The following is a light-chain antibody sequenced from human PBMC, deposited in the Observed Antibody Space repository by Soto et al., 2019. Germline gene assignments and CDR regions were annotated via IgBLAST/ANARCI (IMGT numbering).Light chain of an antibody. V-gene: IGKV1-9*01. J-gene: IGKJ4*02. Sequence: IQFTQSPSSLSASVGDRVTITCRASQGINSFFAWYQQKPGKAPKLLIYAASTLQSGVPSRFSGSGSGTDFTLTISSLQTEDFATYYCQQLERYPSTCGGGTKVDIK. CDR2: AAS. CDR3: QQLERYPST. CDR1: QGINSF.